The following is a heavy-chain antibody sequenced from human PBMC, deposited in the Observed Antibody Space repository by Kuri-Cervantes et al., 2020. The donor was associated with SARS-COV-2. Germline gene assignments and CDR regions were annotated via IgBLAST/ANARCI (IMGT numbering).Heavy chain of an antibody. D-gene: IGHD3-22*01. CDR1: GYSISSGYY. Sequence: SETLSLTCTVSGYSISSGYYWGWIRQPPGKGLEWIGSIYHSGSTYYNPSLKSRVTMSVDTSKNQFSLKLSSVTAADTAVYYCARQSYYDSSGYYYVHKSYYFDYWGQGTLVTVSS. J-gene: IGHJ4*02. V-gene: IGHV4-38-2*02. CDR3: ARQSYYDSSGYYYVHKSYYFDY. CDR2: IYHSGST.